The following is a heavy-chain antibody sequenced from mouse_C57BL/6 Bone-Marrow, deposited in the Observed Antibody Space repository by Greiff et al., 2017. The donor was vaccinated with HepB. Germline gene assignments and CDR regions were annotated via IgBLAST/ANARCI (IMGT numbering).Heavy chain of an antibody. D-gene: IGHD1-1*01. CDR2: ISNGGGST. Sequence: DVQLVESGGGLVQPGGSLKLSCAASGFTFSDYYMYWVRQTPEKRLEWVAYISNGGGSTYYPDTVKGRFTISRDNAKNTLYLQMSRLKSEDTAMYYCARRGLCYGSSLDYWGQGTTLTVSS. V-gene: IGHV5-12*01. CDR3: ARRGLCYGSSLDY. J-gene: IGHJ2*01. CDR1: GFTFSDYY.